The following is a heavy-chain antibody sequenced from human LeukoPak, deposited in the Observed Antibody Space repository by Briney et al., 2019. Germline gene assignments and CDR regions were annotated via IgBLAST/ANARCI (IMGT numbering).Heavy chain of an antibody. V-gene: IGHV3-66*01. CDR1: GFTVSSNY. CDR3: ARDAVAPRSYYYYGMDV. D-gene: IGHD6-19*01. CDR2: IYSGGST. J-gene: IGHJ6*02. Sequence: PGGSLRLSCAASGFTVSSNYMSWVRQAPGKGLEWVSVIYSGGSTYYADSVKGRFTISRDNSKNTLYLQMNSLRAEDTAVYYCARDAVAPRSYYYYGMDVWGQGTTVTVSS.